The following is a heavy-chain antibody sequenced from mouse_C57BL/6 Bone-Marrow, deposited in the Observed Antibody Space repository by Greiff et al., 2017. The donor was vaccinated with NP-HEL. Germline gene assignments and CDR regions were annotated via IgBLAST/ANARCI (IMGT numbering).Heavy chain of an antibody. CDR2: ISSGGDYI. J-gene: IGHJ1*03. CDR3: TRGNGSSYWYFDV. D-gene: IGHD1-1*01. CDR1: GFTFSSYA. Sequence: EVNLVESGEGLVKPGGSLKLSCAASGFTFSSYAMSWVRQTPEKRLEWVAYISSGGDYIYYADTVKGRFTISRDNARNTLYLQMSSLKSEDTAMYYCTRGNGSSYWYFDVWGTGTTVTVSS. V-gene: IGHV5-9-1*02.